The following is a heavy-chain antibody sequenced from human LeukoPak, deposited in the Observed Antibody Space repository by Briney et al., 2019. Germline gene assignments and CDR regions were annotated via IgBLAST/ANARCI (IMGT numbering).Heavy chain of an antibody. Sequence: PSETLSLTCTVPGFYISSGYYWGWIRQPPGKGLEWIGSIHHSGSTYYNPSLKSRVTISTDTSKNQFSLKLSSVAAADAAVYYCARENGSGYYYYIDVWGKGTTVTVSS. J-gene: IGHJ6*03. CDR3: ARENGSGYYYYIDV. V-gene: IGHV4-38-2*02. CDR1: GFYISSGYY. CDR2: IHHSGST. D-gene: IGHD3-10*01.